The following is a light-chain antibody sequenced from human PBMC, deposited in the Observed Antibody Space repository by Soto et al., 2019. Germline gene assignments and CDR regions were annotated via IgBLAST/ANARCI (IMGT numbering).Light chain of an antibody. Sequence: QSVLTQPASVSGSPGQSITISCTGTSSDVGGYNYVSWYQQHPVKAPKLMIYEVSNRPSGVSNRFSGSKSGNTASLTISGLQAEDEADYYCSSHTNSSTLNVLFGGGTQLTVL. CDR1: SSDVGGYNY. J-gene: IGLJ2*01. CDR3: SSHTNSSTLNVL. CDR2: EVS. V-gene: IGLV2-14*01.